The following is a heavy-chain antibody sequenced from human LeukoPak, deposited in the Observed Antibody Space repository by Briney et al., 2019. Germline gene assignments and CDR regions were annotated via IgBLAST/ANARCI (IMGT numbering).Heavy chain of an antibody. J-gene: IGHJ4*02. V-gene: IGHV3-21*01. D-gene: IGHD3-16*01. CDR1: GFTFSSYS. CDR2: ISSSSSYI. Sequence: GGSLRLSCAASGFTFSSYSMNWVRQAPGKGLDWVSSISSSSSYIYYADSVKGRFTISRDNAKNSLHLQMNSLRAEDTAVFYCARGGGEVDYWGQGTLVTVSS. CDR3: ARGGGEVDY.